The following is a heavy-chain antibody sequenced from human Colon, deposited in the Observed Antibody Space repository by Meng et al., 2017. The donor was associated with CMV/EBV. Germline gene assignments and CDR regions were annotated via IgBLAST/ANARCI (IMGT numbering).Heavy chain of an antibody. D-gene: IGHD3-3*01. Sequence: SCRGSGFTFGDYGMSWVRQVPGKGLGWVSGIGWNGNTKGYADSVRGRFIISRDDAQNSLYLNMSSLTVDDTALYYCARDRDFWRGQHGEFEHWGQGTLVTVSS. CDR3: ARDRDFWRGQHGEFEH. CDR2: IGWNGNTK. J-gene: IGHJ4*02. V-gene: IGHV3-20*04. CDR1: GFTFGDYG.